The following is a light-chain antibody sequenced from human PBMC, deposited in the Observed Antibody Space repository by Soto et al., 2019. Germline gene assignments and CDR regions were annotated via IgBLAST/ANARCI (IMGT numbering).Light chain of an antibody. CDR1: SGHSSYA. CDR2: LNIDGSH. CDR3: QTWGTGIKV. V-gene: IGLV4-69*01. J-gene: IGLJ1*01. Sequence: QPVLTQSPSASASLGASVKLTCTLSSGHSSYAIAWHQQQPEKGPRYLMKLNIDGSHSTWDGIPDRFSGSSSGAERYLTISSLHSEDEAYYYCQTWGTGIKVFGTGTKLTVL.